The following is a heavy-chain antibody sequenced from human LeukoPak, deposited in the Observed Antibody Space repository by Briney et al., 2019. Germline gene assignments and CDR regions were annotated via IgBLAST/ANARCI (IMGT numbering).Heavy chain of an antibody. D-gene: IGHD4/OR15-4a*01. CDR1: GDFVTNSKW. CDR3: ALARDYRSGP. Sequence: PSETLSLTCTISGDFVTNSKWWSWVRQSPGKGLEWIGEIYHSGTTNYNPSLKSRVTMSVDKPKNQFSLQLNSVTAADTAVYYCALARDYRSGPWGQGTLVTVSS. V-gene: IGHV4-4*02. J-gene: IGHJ5*02. CDR2: IYHSGTT.